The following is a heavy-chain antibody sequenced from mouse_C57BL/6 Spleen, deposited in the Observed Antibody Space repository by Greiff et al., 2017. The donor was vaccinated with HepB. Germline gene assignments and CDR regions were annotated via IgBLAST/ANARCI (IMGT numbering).Heavy chain of an antibody. V-gene: IGHV1-50*01. D-gene: IGHD2-4*01. CDR2: IDPSDSYT. CDR3: ASPDYDEGAWFAY. Sequence: QVQLQQPGAELVKPGASVKLSCKASGYTFTSYWMQWVKQRPGQGLEWIGEIDPSDSYTNYNQKFKGKATLTVDTSSSTAYMQLSSLTSEDSAVYYCASPDYDEGAWFAYWGQGTLVTVSA. J-gene: IGHJ3*01. CDR1: GYTFTSYW.